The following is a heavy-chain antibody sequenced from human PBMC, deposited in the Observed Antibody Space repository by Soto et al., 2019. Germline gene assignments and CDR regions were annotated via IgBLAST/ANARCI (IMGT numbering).Heavy chain of an antibody. V-gene: IGHV4-39*01. D-gene: IGHD1-26*01. CDR2: IYYSGST. Sequence: SETLSLTCTVSGDSISRSGFYWGWIRRPPGKGLEWLASIYYSGSTFYNPSLRSRVTVSRDTPKNQFSLSLSSVTAADTAVYYCARRYAVSGPHYFDYWGQGILVTVSS. CDR3: ARRYAVSGPHYFDY. CDR1: GDSISRSGFY. J-gene: IGHJ4*02.